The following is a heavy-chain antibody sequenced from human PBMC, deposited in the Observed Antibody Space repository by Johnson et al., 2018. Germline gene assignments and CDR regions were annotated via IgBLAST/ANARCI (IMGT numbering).Heavy chain of an antibody. CDR3: AKDPHDSSWYRYFQH. CDR1: GFTFSNYA. Sequence: VQLVQSGGGLVQPGGSLRLSCAASGFTFSNYAMTWVRQAPGKGLEWVSAISFRGTIKYADSVKGRLTISRDNSKNTLYLQMNSLRAEDTAVYYCAKDPHDSSWYRYFQHWGQGTLVTVSS. V-gene: IGHV3-23*04. D-gene: IGHD6-13*01. CDR2: ISFRGTI. J-gene: IGHJ1*01.